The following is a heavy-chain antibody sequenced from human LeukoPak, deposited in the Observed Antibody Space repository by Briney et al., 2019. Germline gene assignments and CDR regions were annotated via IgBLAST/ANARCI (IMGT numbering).Heavy chain of an antibody. CDR3: AKSGYNRFDY. Sequence: GGSLRLSCTASGFTFSGAWMTWVRQAPGKGLEWVANIKQDGSEKYYVDSVKGRFTISRDNAKNSLYLQMNSLRAEDTAVYYCAKSGYNRFDYWGQGTLVTVSS. D-gene: IGHD5-24*01. CDR2: IKQDGSEK. CDR1: GFTFSGAW. V-gene: IGHV3-7*03. J-gene: IGHJ4*02.